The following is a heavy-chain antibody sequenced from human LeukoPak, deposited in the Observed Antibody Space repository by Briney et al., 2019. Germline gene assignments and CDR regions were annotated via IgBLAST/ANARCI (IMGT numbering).Heavy chain of an antibody. CDR2: ISYIGST. V-gene: IGHV4-59*11. CDR1: DDSFSSHY. D-gene: IGHD4-17*01. Sequence: SETLSLTCAVSDDSFSSHYWTWIRQPPGKGLEWIGYISYIGSTNYNPSLKSRVTISIDTSKNQFSLKLSSVTAADTAVCYCARDLVTVTKGFDIWGQGTMVSVSS. J-gene: IGHJ3*02. CDR3: ARDLVTVTKGFDI.